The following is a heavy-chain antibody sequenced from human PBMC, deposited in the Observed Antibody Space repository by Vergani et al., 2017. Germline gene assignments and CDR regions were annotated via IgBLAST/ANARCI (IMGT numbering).Heavy chain of an antibody. D-gene: IGHD3-10*01. Sequence: EVQLLESGGGLVQPGGSLRLSCGASGFTFDTYTMAYVRQAPGKGLEWVATISSGGGDIFYADSVKGRFTISRDNSKNTLFLQMNSLKDEDTAVYYCTTAWGLYYLHGEYFQYWGRGTLVSVSS. V-gene: IGHV3-23*01. CDR1: GFTFDTYT. CDR3: TTAWGLYYLHGEYFQY. CDR2: ISSGGGDI. J-gene: IGHJ1*01.